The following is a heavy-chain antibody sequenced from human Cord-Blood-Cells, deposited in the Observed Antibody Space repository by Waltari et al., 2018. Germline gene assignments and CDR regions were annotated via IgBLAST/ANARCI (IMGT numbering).Heavy chain of an antibody. D-gene: IGHD4-17*01. CDR2: IYHSGST. CDR1: GGSFSSSNW. Sequence: QVQLQESGPGLVKPSGTLSLTCAVSGGSFSSSNWWSWVRPPPGKGLEWIGDIYHSGSTNYNPSLKSRVTISVDKSKNQFSLKLSSVTAADTAVYYCARVGGDYVSHDAFDIWGQGTMVTVSS. CDR3: ARVGGDYVSHDAFDI. J-gene: IGHJ3*02. V-gene: IGHV4-4*02.